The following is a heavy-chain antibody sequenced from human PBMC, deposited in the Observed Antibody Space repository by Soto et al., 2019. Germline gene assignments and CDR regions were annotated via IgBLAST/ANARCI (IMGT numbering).Heavy chain of an antibody. CDR2: IWYDGSNK. CDR1: GFTFSSYG. V-gene: IGHV3-33*01. CDR3: ARREKESYSSVDY. J-gene: IGHJ4*02. Sequence: GGSLRLSCAASGFTFSSYGMHWVRQAPGKGLEWVAVIWYDGSNKYYADSVKGRFTISRDNSKNTLYLQMNSLRAEDTAVYYCARREKESYSSVDYWGQGTLVTVSS. D-gene: IGHD6-19*01.